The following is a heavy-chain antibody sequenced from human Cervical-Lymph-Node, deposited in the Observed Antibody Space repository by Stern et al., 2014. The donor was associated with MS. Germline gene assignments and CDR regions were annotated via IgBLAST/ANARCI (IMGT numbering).Heavy chain of an antibody. J-gene: IGHJ3*02. CDR1: GFTFSSYA. Sequence: VQLVESGGGVVQPGRSLRLSCAASGFTFSSYALHWVLQAPGKGLEWVAVISYDGSNKSYADSVKGRFTISRDNSKNTLYLQMNSLRAEDTAVYYCARDRGVDDAFDIWGQGTMVTVSS. CDR2: ISYDGSNK. V-gene: IGHV3-30-3*01. CDR3: ARDRGVDDAFDI. D-gene: IGHD3-10*01.